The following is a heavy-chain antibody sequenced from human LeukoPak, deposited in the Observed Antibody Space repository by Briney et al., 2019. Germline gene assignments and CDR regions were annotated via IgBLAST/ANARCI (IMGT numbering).Heavy chain of an antibody. CDR2: IKEDGGEK. J-gene: IGHJ4*02. D-gene: IGHD3-22*01. V-gene: IGHV3-7*01. Sequence: GGSLRLSCASPGFTFTGYWMSWVRQAPGKGLEWVANIKEDGGEKYYVDSVKGRFTISRDNAKNSLYLQMNSLRAEDTAVYYCARATRLTSYDHDTSGYWSYWGQGTLVTVSS. CDR1: GFTFTGYW. CDR3: ARATRLTSYDHDTSGYWSY.